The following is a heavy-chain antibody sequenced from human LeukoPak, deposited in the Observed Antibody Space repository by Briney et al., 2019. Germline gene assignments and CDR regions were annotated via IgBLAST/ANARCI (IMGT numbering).Heavy chain of an antibody. J-gene: IGHJ4*02. Sequence: ASVKVSCKASGGTFSSYAISWVRQAPGQGLEWMGGIIPIFGTANYAQKFQGRVTITADKSTSTAYMELSSLRSEDTAVYYCARPGYGSGSFDYWGQGTLVTVSS. V-gene: IGHV1-69*06. CDR3: ARPGYGSGSFDY. D-gene: IGHD3-10*01. CDR1: GGTFSSYA. CDR2: IIPIFGTA.